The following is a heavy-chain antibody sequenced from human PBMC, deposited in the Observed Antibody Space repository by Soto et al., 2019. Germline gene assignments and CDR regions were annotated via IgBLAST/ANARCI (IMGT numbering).Heavy chain of an antibody. Sequence: QPGGSLRLSCAASGFTFSSYAMSWVRQSPGKGLEWVSAIPGSGTSTYYAGSVKGRFTISRDNSKNTLYLQMNSLRVEDTAVYYFAKIGSSSSVSPPLVLLDYWGQGALVTVSS. J-gene: IGHJ4*02. V-gene: IGHV3-23*01. CDR2: IPGSGTST. CDR3: AKIGSSSSVSPPLVLLDY. D-gene: IGHD6-6*01. CDR1: GFTFSSYA.